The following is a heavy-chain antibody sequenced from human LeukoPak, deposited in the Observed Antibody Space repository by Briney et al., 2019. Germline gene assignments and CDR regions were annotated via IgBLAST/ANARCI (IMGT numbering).Heavy chain of an antibody. V-gene: IGHV1-24*01. CDR3: ATFNDILTGNFDY. D-gene: IGHD3-9*01. J-gene: IGHJ4*02. Sequence: ASVKVSCKVSGYTLTELSMHWVRQAPGKGLEWMGGFDPEDGETIYAQKFQGRVTMTEDTSTDTAYMELSSLSSEDTAVYYCATFNDILTGNFDYWGQGTLVTVSS. CDR2: FDPEDGET. CDR1: GYTLTELS.